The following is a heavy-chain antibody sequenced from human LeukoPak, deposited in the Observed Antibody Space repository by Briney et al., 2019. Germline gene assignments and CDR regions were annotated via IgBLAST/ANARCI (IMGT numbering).Heavy chain of an antibody. V-gene: IGHV3-33*01. Sequence: PGGSLRLSCAASGITFRNYGMHWVRQAPGKGLEWVAIIWYDGSNKYYADSVKGRFTISRGNSKNTLYLQMNSLRVEDTAVYYCASVWRALGYTIDYWGQGTQVAVSS. J-gene: IGHJ4*02. CDR3: ASVWRALGYTIDY. CDR2: IWYDGSNK. CDR1: GITFRNYG. D-gene: IGHD5-18*01.